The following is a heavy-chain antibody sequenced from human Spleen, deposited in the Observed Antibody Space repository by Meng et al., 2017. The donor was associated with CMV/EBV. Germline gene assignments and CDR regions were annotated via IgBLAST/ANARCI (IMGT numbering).Heavy chain of an antibody. Sequence: SETLSLTRSVSGGSVSSARYYLTWIRQPPGKGLEWIGHIYYRGSTKYNPSLKSRVTISVDTAKNQFSLKLSSVTAADAAVYYCARGLYDLWSGSIFVYYAMDVWGQGTTVTVSS. D-gene: IGHD3-3*01. J-gene: IGHJ6*02. CDR2: IYYRGST. CDR3: ARGLYDLWSGSIFVYYAMDV. V-gene: IGHV4-61*01. CDR1: GGSVSSARYY.